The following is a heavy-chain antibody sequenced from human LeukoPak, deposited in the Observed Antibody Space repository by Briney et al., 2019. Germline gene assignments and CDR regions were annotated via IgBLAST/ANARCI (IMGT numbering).Heavy chain of an antibody. CDR3: ARSRLDDNYDYYYMDV. D-gene: IGHD3-9*01. CDR2: TYYRSKWYN. Sequence: SQTLSLTCAISGDSVSSNSAAWNWIRQSPSRGLEWLGRTYYRSKWYNDYAVSVKSRITISPDTSKNQFSLQPNSVTPEDTAVYYCARSRLDDNYDYYYMDVWGKGTTVTVSS. J-gene: IGHJ6*03. CDR1: GDSVSSNSAA. V-gene: IGHV6-1*01.